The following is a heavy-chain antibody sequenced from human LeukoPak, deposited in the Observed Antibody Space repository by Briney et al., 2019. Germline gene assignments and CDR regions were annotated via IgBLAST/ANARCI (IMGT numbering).Heavy chain of an antibody. J-gene: IGHJ4*02. D-gene: IGHD3-22*01. Sequence: PPETLSLTCTVSVGSISSYYWSWIRQPPGKRLEWIGYIYYSGSTNYNPSLKSRVTISVDTSKNQFSLKLSSVTAADTAVYHCARVPPPYDSSGYPDYWGQGTLVTVSS. CDR2: IYYSGST. CDR3: ARVPPPYDSSGYPDY. CDR1: VGSISSYY. V-gene: IGHV4-59*01.